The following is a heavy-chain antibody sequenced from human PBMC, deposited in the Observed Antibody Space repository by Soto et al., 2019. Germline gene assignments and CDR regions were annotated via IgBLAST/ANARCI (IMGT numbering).Heavy chain of an antibody. Sequence: EVQLLESGGGLVQPGGSLRLSCAASGFTFSSYAMSWVRQAPGKGLEWVSAISGSGGSTYYADSVKGRFTSSRDNSKNTLYLQMNRLRAEDTAVYYCAKILGTYYDFWSGYDRWFDPWGQGTLVTVSS. D-gene: IGHD3-3*01. J-gene: IGHJ5*02. CDR2: ISGSGGST. V-gene: IGHV3-23*01. CDR1: GFTFSSYA. CDR3: AKILGTYYDFWSGYDRWFDP.